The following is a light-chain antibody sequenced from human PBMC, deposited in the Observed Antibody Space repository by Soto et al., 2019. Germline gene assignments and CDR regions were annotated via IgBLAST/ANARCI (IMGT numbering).Light chain of an antibody. Sequence: QSALTQPASVSGSPGQSITISCTGTISDVGGYDYVSWYQQHPGKAPKLMIYDVSNRPSGVSNRFSGSKSGNTASLTISGPQADDEADYYCTSKTTSSTYVFGPGTKGTVL. CDR3: TSKTTSSTYV. J-gene: IGLJ1*01. CDR1: ISDVGGYDY. V-gene: IGLV2-14*01. CDR2: DVS.